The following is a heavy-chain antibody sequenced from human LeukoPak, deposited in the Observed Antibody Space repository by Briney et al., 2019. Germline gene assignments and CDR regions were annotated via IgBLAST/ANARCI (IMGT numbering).Heavy chain of an antibody. D-gene: IGHD2-2*01. CDR3: ASKPAAMLVYYYYGMDV. CDR1: GGSISSGGYY. CDR2: IYYSGST. J-gene: IGHJ6*02. Sequence: PSETLSLTCTVSGGSISSGGYYWSWIRQHPGKGLEWIGYIYYSGSTYYNPSLKSRVTISVDKSKNQFSLKLSSVTAADTAVYYCASKPAAMLVYYYYGMDVWGQGTTVTVSS. V-gene: IGHV4-31*03.